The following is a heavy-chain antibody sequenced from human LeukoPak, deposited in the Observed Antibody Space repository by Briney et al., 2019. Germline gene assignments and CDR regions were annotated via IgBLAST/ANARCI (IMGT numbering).Heavy chain of an antibody. D-gene: IGHD1-20*01. Sequence: GGSLRLSCAASGFTFSNYAMNWVRQAPGKGLEWVSGISGSGDSTYYADSVKGRFTISRDNSKNTLYLQMNSLRAEDTALYYCAKGRYYITGASGYWGQGTLVTVSS. J-gene: IGHJ4*02. CDR1: GFTFSNYA. CDR3: AKGRYYITGASGY. CDR2: ISGSGDST. V-gene: IGHV3-23*01.